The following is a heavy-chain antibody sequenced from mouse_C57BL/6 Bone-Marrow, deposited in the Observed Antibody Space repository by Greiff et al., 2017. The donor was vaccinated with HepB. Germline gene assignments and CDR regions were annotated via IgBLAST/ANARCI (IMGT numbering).Heavy chain of an antibody. D-gene: IGHD1-1*02. CDR1: GFTFTDYY. CDR3: ARYRRGVDYAMDY. V-gene: IGHV7-3*01. CDR2: IRNKDNGYTT. J-gene: IGHJ4*01. Sequence: EVQLVESGGGLVQPGGSLSLSCAASGFTFTDYYMSWVRQPPGKALEWLGFIRNKDNGYTTEYSSSVKGRFTISRDNSQSILYLQMKALRAEDSATYYCARYRRGVDYAMDYWGQGTSVTFSS.